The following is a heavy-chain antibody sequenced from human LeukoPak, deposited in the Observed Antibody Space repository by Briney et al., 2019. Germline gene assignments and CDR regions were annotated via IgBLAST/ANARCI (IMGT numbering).Heavy chain of an antibody. CDR2: IDWDDDE. J-gene: IGHJ6*03. Sequence: SGPALVKPAQTLTLTCTFSGSSLRTSGMCVNWIRQSPGKALEWLARIDWDDDEYYSTSLKTRLTISKDTSKNQVVLTMTNMDPVDTATYYCARMEGIPVASVDYYYHIDVWGKGTTVTVSS. CDR1: GSSLRTSGMC. D-gene: IGHD6-19*01. V-gene: IGHV2-70*11. CDR3: ARMEGIPVASVDYYYHIDV.